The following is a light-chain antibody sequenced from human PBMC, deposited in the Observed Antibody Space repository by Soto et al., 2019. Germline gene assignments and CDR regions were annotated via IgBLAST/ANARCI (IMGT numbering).Light chain of an antibody. V-gene: IGKV1-39*01. CDR3: QQNYSSPAFT. CDR1: QTITTY. J-gene: IGKJ4*01. CDR2: GAS. Sequence: DIQMTQSPSSLSASVGDRVTITCRASQTITTYLNWYQQKPGKAPKLLIYGASSLLSGVPSRFSGSGAGTNFTLTINGLQPEDFASYYCQQNYSSPAFTFGGGTKVDIK.